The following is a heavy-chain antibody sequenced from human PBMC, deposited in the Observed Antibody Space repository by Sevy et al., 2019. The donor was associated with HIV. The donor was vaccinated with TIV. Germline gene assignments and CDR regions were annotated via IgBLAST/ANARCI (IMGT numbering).Heavy chain of an antibody. CDR1: GFTFSSHA. CDR2: ISDSGTTT. J-gene: IGHJ4*02. CDR3: ARAFTGGYQQPFDY. Sequence: GGSLRLSCVASGFTFSSHAMSWVRQAPGKGLEWVSAISDSGTTTYYEDSVKGRFTISRDNSKNTLYLQMDGLRAEDTAIYYCARAFTGGYQQPFDYWGQGTLVTVSS. V-gene: IGHV3-23*01. D-gene: IGHD1-26*01.